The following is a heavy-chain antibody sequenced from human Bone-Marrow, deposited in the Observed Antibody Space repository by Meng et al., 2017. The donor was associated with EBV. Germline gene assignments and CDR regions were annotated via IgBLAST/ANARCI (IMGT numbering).Heavy chain of an antibody. CDR1: VGSIRSCYFF. Sequence: QPHTSCPRVRYASKTLPLPSAVYVGSIRSCYFFLTLTLQPPGNGSEWIEYMNIYGITYYTPSLKSRVTISGDSSTNQFSLKLTSVTAADTAVYFCARGSSFCSGGSCFENWGQGTLVTVSS. CDR2: MNIYGIT. V-gene: IGHV4-30-4*01. CDR3: ARGSSFCSGGSCFEN. D-gene: IGHD2-15*01. J-gene: IGHJ4*02.